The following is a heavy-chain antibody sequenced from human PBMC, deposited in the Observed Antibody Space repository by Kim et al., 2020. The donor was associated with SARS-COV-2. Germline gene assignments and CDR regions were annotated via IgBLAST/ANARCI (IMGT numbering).Heavy chain of an antibody. Sequence: DSVKGRFTSSRDNAKNTLYLQMNSLRAEDTAVYYCTRDSDIRNLYYGMDVWGQGTTVTVSS. D-gene: IGHD3-3*02. CDR3: TRDSDIRNLYYGMDV. V-gene: IGHV3-74*01. J-gene: IGHJ6*02.